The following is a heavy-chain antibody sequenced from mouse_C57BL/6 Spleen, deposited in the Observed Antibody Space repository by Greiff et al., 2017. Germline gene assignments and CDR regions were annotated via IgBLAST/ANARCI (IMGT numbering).Heavy chain of an antibody. CDR1: GFTFTDYY. CDR3: ARFLTGPDY. J-gene: IGHJ2*01. D-gene: IGHD4-1*01. Sequence: DVHLVESGGGLVQPGGSLSLSCAASGFTFTDYYMSWVRQPPGKALEWLGFIRNKANGYTTEYSASVKGRFTISRDNSQSILYLQMNALRAEDSATYYCARFLTGPDYWGQGTTLTVSS. CDR2: IRNKANGYTT. V-gene: IGHV7-3*01.